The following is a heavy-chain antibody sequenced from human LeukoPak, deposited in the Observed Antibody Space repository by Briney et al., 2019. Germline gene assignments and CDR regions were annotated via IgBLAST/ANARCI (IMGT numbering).Heavy chain of an antibody. CDR2: ISGSGGST. CDR3: AKPYYGSGSYYGFNYYAFDY. D-gene: IGHD3-10*01. V-gene: IGHV3-23*01. CDR1: GFTFSSYA. J-gene: IGHJ4*02. Sequence: GESLKISCAASGFTFSSYAMSWVRQAPGKGLEWVSIISGSGGSTNYADSVKGRFTISRDNSKNTLYLQMNSLRAEDTAVYYCAKPYYGSGSYYGFNYYAFDYWGQGTLVTVSS.